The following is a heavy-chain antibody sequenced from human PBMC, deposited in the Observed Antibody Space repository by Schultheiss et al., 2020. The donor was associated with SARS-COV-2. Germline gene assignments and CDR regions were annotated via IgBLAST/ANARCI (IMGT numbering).Heavy chain of an antibody. Sequence: GESLKISCAASGFTFSSYGMHWVRQAPGKGLEWVSYISSSGSTIYYADSVKGRFTISRDNAKNSLYLQMNSLRAEDTAVYYCARDPLGGATYWFDPWGQGTLVTVSA. J-gene: IGHJ5*02. V-gene: IGHV3-48*04. CDR2: ISSSGSTI. D-gene: IGHD1-26*01. CDR1: GFTFSSYG. CDR3: ARDPLGGATYWFDP.